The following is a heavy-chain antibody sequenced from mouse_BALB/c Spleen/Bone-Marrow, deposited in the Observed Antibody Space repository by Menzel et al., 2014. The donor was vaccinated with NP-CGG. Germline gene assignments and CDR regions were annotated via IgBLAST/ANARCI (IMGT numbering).Heavy chain of an antibody. J-gene: IGHJ2*01. V-gene: IGHV5-6-3*01. CDR2: INSNGGST. Sequence: DVQLVESGGGLVQPGGSLKLSCAASGFTFSSYGMSWVRQTPDKRLELVATINSNGGSTYYPDSVKGRFTISRDNAKNTLYLQMSSLKSEDTAMYYCARDSNDYWGQGTTLTVSS. CDR1: GFTFSSYG. CDR3: ARDSNDY.